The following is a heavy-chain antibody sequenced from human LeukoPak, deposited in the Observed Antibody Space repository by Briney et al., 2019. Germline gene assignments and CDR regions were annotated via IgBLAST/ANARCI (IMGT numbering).Heavy chain of an antibody. Sequence: SETLSLTCAVYGGSFSGYYWSWIRQPPGKGLEWIGEINHSGSTNYNPSLKSRVTISVDTSKNQFSLKLSSVTAADTAVYYCARGRGFDPWGQGTLVTVSS. CDR1: GGSFSGYY. J-gene: IGHJ5*02. V-gene: IGHV4-34*01. CDR2: INHSGST. CDR3: ARGRGFDP.